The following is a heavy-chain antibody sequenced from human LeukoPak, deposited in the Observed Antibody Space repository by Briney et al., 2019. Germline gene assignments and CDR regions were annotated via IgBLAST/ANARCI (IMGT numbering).Heavy chain of an antibody. Sequence: GGSLRLSFAASGFTFSSYSMNSVRQAQEKGLEWVSSISSSSSYIYYADSVKGRFTISRDNAKNSLYLQMNSLRAEDTAVYYCARDRADGYSTEFDYWGQGTLVTVSS. CDR2: ISSSSSYI. CDR1: GFTFSSYS. CDR3: ARDRADGYSTEFDY. V-gene: IGHV3-21*01. J-gene: IGHJ4*02. D-gene: IGHD5-24*01.